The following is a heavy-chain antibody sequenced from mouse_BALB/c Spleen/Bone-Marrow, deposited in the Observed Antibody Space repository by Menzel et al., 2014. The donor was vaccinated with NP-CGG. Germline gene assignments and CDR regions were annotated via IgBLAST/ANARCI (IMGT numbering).Heavy chain of an antibody. Sequence: QVQLQQSGPGLVAPSQSLSITCTVSGFSLTSYGLHWVRQPPGKGLEWLGEIWAGGSTNYNSALMSRLNISKDNSRSQVFLKMNSLQTDDTAMYYCARDYGYYKDVGDYWGQGATLTVSS. V-gene: IGHV2-9*02. CDR2: IWAGGST. CDR3: ARDYGYYKDVGDY. D-gene: IGHD2-3*01. J-gene: IGHJ2*01. CDR1: GFSLTSYG.